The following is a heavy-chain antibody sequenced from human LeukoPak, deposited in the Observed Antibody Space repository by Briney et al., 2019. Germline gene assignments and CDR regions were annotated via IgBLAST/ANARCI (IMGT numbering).Heavy chain of an antibody. D-gene: IGHD4-11*01. V-gene: IGHV4-34*01. J-gene: IGHJ4*02. CDR2: INHSGST. CDR1: GGSFSGYY. Sequence: SEALSLTCAVYGGSFSGYYWSWIRQPPGKGLEWIGEINHSGSTNYNPSLKSRVTISVDTSKNQFSLKLSSVTAADTAVYYCARGVLHSNWGQGTLVTVSS. CDR3: ARGVLHSN.